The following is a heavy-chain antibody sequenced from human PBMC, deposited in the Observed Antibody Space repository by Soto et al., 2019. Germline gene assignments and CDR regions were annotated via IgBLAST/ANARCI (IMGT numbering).Heavy chain of an antibody. CDR1: GGSISSGGYY. J-gene: IGHJ6*02. CDR2: IYYSGST. V-gene: IGHV4-31*03. CDR3: AKVSLGALTFTDYYYYGLDV. D-gene: IGHD1-26*01. Sequence: SETLSLTCTVSGGSISSGGYYWSWIRQHPGKGLEWIGYIYYSGSTYYNPSLKSRVTISVDTSKNQFSLKLSSVTAEDTAVYYCAKVSLGALTFTDYYYYGLDVWGQGTTVTVSS.